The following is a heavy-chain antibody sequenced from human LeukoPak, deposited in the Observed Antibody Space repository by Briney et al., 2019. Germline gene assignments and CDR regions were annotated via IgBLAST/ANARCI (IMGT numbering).Heavy chain of an antibody. CDR1: GGSISSGSYY. J-gene: IGHJ6*02. Sequence: TLSLTCTVSGGSISSGSYYWSWIRQPAGKGLEGIGRIYTSGSTNYNPSLKSRVTISVDTSKNQFSLKLSSVTAADTAVYYCARDAHYYDSSGYVWYYGMDVWGQGTTVTVSS. V-gene: IGHV4-61*02. CDR2: IYTSGST. D-gene: IGHD3-22*01. CDR3: ARDAHYYDSSGYVWYYGMDV.